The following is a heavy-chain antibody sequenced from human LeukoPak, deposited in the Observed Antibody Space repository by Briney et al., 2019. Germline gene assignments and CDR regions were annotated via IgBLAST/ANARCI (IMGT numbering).Heavy chain of an antibody. CDR2: FYHSAST. CDR1: GGFNTHYY. V-gene: IGHV4-59*01. Sequence: PSGTLSLTCSVSGGFNTHYYWSWIRQPPGKGLEWIGYFYHSASTNYNPSLKSRVTISVDTSKNHFSLKLSSVTAADTAVYYCARGQWLPVFDFWGQGTLVTVSS. J-gene: IGHJ4*02. CDR3: ARGQWLPVFDF. D-gene: IGHD3-22*01.